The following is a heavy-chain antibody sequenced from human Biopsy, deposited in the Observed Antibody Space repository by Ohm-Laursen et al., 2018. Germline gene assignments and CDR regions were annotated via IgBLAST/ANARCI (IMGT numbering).Heavy chain of an antibody. Sequence: SLRLSCAASGFTFSASAVHWVRQASGKGLEWVGRIRSKAKSYATAYAASVTGRFTISRDDSKNTTYLQMNSLKTEDTAVYYCARDALGGGSYRFFYWGQGSLVTVSS. CDR2: IRSKAKSYAT. CDR3: ARDALGGGSYRFFY. CDR1: GFTFSASA. D-gene: IGHD1-26*01. J-gene: IGHJ4*02. V-gene: IGHV3-73*01.